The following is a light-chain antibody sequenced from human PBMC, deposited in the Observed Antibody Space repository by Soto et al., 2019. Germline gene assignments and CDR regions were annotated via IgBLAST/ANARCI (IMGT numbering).Light chain of an antibody. J-gene: IGKJ1*01. CDR2: WAS. CDR1: QSVLYSSNNENY. V-gene: IGKV4-1*01. CDR3: QQDYTTPWT. Sequence: DIVMTQSPDSLAVSLGERATINCKSSQSVLYSSNNENYLAWYQQKPGQPPKLLIYWASTRESGVPDRFSGSGSGTNFTLTISSLQAEDVAVYYCQQDYTTPWTFGRGTKVEIK.